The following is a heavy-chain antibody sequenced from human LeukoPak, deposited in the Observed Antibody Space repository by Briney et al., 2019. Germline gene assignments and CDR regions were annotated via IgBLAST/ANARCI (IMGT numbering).Heavy chain of an antibody. CDR3: ARDPSGYFNY. J-gene: IGHJ4*02. CDR1: GASVSSASY. Sequence: SETLSLTCTVSGASVSSASYWTWIRQPPGKGVEWIAHIYNGVNTNYNPSLKSRVTIPVDTSKNQFSLRLSSVTAADTAVYYCARDPSGYFNYWGQGTLATVSS. D-gene: IGHD3-22*01. CDR2: IYNGVNT. V-gene: IGHV4-61*01.